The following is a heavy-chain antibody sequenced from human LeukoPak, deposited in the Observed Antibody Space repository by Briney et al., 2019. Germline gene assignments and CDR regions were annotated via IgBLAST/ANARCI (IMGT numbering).Heavy chain of an antibody. Sequence: GASVKVSCKASGYTFTGYYMHWVRQAPGQGLEWMGWINPNSGGTNSAERFQGRVTMTRDTSISTAYMELSRLTFDDTAVYYCARYDDSSELAFDFWGQGTMVTVSS. J-gene: IGHJ3*01. V-gene: IGHV1-2*02. D-gene: IGHD3-22*01. CDR3: ARYDDSSELAFDF. CDR1: GYTFTGYY. CDR2: INPNSGGT.